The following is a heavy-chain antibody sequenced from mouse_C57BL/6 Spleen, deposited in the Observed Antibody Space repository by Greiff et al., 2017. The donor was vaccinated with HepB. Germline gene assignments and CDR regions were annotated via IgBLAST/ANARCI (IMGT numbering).Heavy chain of an antibody. CDR1: GYTFTDYD. CDR2: IDPETGGT. V-gene: IGHV1-15*01. CDR3: TTITTVVATGYYYAMDY. D-gene: IGHD1-1*01. J-gene: IGHJ4*01. Sequence: QVQLQQSGAELVRPGASVTLSCKASGYTFTDYDMHWVKQTPVPGLEWIVPIDPETGGTAYNQKFKGKAILTADKSSSTAYMELRSLTSEDSAVYYCTTITTVVATGYYYAMDYWGQGTSVTVSS.